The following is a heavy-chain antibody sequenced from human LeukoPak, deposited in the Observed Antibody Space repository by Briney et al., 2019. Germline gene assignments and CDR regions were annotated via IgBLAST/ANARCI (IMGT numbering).Heavy chain of an antibody. D-gene: IGHD4-17*01. CDR2: IYTSGST. J-gene: IGHJ4*02. V-gene: IGHV4-59*10. CDR3: ARVHHYGDQHFDY. Sequence: PSETLSLTCAVSGVSFSGYYWSWIRQPAGQGLEWIGRIYTSGSTNYNPSLKSRVTMSVDTSMNQFSLKLSSVTAADTAVYYCARVHHYGDQHFDYYGQGTLVTVSS. CDR1: GVSFSGYY.